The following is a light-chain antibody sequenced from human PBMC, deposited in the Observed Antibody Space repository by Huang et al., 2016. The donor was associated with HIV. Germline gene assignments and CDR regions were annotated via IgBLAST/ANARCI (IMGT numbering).Light chain of an antibody. V-gene: IGKV1-39*01. J-gene: IGKJ1*01. CDR3: QQGYSTPT. CDR1: QSISRY. CDR2: ASS. Sequence: DIHMTQSPSSLSASVGDRVTITCRASQSISRYLNWYQHKPVQVPELLIYASSSLQSGVPSRFSGSGSGTDFSLTISGLQPEDYATYYCQQGYSTPTFGQGTKVEMK.